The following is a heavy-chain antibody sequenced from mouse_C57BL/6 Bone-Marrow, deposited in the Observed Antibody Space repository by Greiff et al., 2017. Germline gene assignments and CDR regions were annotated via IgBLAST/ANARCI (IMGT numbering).Heavy chain of an antibody. CDR1: GFTFSSYA. V-gene: IGHV5-4*01. D-gene: IGHD1-1*01. Sequence: EVKVVESGGGLVKPGGSLKLSCAASGFTFSSYAMSWVRQTPEKRLEWVATISDGGSYTYYPDNVKGRFTISRDNAKNNLYLQMSHLKSEDTAMYYCARDGIDLLLRYFDVWGTGTTVTVSS. CDR2: ISDGGSYT. J-gene: IGHJ1*03. CDR3: ARDGIDLLLRYFDV.